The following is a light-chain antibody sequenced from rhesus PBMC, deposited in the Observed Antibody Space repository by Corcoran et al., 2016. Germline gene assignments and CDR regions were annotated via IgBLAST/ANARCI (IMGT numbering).Light chain of an antibody. CDR2: GAS. J-gene: IGKJ2*01. CDR1: QSVSSY. CDR3: YQHSSGYS. V-gene: IGKV3-10*01. Sequence: QLILTQSPATLSLSPGERATLSCRASQSVSSYLAWYQQKPGQAPRHLIYGASSRATGIPDRFSGSGSGTDCPLTISSLEPEDVGVYHCYQHSSGYSFGQGTKVEIK.